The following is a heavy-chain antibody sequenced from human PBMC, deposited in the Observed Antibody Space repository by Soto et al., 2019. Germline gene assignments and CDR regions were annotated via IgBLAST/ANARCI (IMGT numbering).Heavy chain of an antibody. V-gene: IGHV3-23*01. CDR2: IRGSGGSA. CDR3: VACKPRSGYYRLGGFDI. D-gene: IGHD3-3*01. Sequence: EVQVLESGGGLVQPGGSLRLSCAASGFTFSTYAMSWVRQAPGKGLEWVSGIRGSGGSAYYADSVKGRFTISRDNSKNTVNLQMNSLRADDTAVYYCVACKPRSGYYRLGGFDIWGQGTMVTVSS. J-gene: IGHJ3*02. CDR1: GFTFSTYA.